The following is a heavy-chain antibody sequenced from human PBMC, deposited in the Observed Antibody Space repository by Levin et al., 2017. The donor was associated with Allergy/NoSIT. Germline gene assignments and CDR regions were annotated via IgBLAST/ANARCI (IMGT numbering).Heavy chain of an antibody. J-gene: IGHJ5*02. CDR3: AFLTAWLSVAGIKWFDP. Sequence: ASVKVSCKASGYNFNTYSLQWVRQAPGQGLEWLGKIDPRGGVTHYAQKFQGRLTMTSDTSTSTVYMELRNLRSEDTAVYYCAFLTAWLSVAGIKWFDPWGQGTLVTVSS. V-gene: IGHV1-46*02. CDR2: IDPRGGVT. CDR1: GYNFNTYS. D-gene: IGHD6-19*01.